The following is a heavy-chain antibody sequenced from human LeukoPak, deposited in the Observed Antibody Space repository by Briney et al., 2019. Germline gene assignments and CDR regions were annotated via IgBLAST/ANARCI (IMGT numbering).Heavy chain of an antibody. J-gene: IGHJ4*02. D-gene: IGHD3-9*01. CDR2: ISSSSSTI. CDR3: ASELVYYDILTGYYISGFDY. V-gene: IGHV3-48*02. CDR1: GFTFSSYS. Sequence: GGSLRLSCEASGFTFSSYSMNWVRQAPGKGLEWVSYISSSSSTIYYADSVKGRFTISRDNAKNSLYLQMNSLRDEDTAVYYCASELVYYDILTGYYISGFDYWGQGTLVTVSS.